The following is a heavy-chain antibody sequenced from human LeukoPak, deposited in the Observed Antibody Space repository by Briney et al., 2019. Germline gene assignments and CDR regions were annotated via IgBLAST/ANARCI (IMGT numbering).Heavy chain of an antibody. J-gene: IGHJ4*02. CDR3: ARVTGYMIEDYFDY. CDR2: MNPNSGNT. D-gene: IGHD3-22*01. Sequence: ASVKVSCKASGYTFTSYDINWVRQATGQGLEWMGWMNPNSGNTGYAQKFQGRVTITRNTSISTAYMELSSLRSEDTAVYYCARVTGYMIEDYFDYWGQGTLVTVSS. CDR1: GYTFTSYD. V-gene: IGHV1-8*03.